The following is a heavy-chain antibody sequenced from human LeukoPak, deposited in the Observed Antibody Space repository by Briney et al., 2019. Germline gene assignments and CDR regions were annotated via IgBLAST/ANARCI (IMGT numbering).Heavy chain of an antibody. CDR1: GGSIRSYY. CDR3: ARINMGGTDPFDY. J-gene: IGHJ4*02. Sequence: SETLSLTCTVSGGSIRSYYWSWIQQPPGKGREGIGYMYYTGTPNYNPSLKSRVTISVDTSKNQFSLKLSSVTAADTAVYYCARINMGGTDPFDYWGPGTLVTVSS. V-gene: IGHV4-59*01. CDR2: MYYTGTP. D-gene: IGHD3-10*01.